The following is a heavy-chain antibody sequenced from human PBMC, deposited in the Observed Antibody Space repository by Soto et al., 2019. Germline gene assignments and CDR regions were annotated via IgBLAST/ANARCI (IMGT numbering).Heavy chain of an antibody. V-gene: IGHV4-34*01. J-gene: IGHJ5*02. CDR3: ARGQRLRSRVGSYRLNWFDP. CDR1: GGSFSGYD. D-gene: IGHD3-16*02. Sequence: PSETLSLTCAVYGGSFSGYDGSWIRQPPGKGLEWIGEINHSGSTNYNPSLKSRVTISVDTSKNQFSLKLSSVTAADTAVYYCARGQRLRSRVGSYRLNWFDPWGQGTLVTVSS. CDR2: INHSGST.